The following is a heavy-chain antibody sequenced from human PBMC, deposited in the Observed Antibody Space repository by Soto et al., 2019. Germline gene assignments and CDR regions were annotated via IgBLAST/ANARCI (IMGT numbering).Heavy chain of an antibody. Sequence: QVQLQASGPGLVKPSETLSLTCTVSGGSISSYYWSWIRQPPGKGLEWIGYIYYSGNTNYNPSLKSRVTISVDTSKNQFSLKLRSVTAADTDVYYCARGSWVYDFWIPRFDYWGQGTLVTVSS. CDR2: IYYSGNT. D-gene: IGHD3-3*01. CDR3: ARGSWVYDFWIPRFDY. CDR1: GGSISSYY. V-gene: IGHV4-59*01. J-gene: IGHJ4*02.